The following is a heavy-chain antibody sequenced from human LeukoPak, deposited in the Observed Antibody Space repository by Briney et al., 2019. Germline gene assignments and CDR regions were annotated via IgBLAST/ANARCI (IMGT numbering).Heavy chain of an antibody. CDR1: GYTFTSYD. D-gene: IGHD6-19*01. J-gene: IGHJ4*02. Sequence: ASVKVSCKASGYTFTSYDINWVRQATGQGLEWMGWMNPNSGNTGYAQKFQGRVTITRSTSISTAYMELSSLRSEDTAVYYCAARSYSSGWYPTTVYWGQGTLVTVSS. CDR3: AARSYSSGWYPTTVY. CDR2: MNPNSGNT. V-gene: IGHV1-8*03.